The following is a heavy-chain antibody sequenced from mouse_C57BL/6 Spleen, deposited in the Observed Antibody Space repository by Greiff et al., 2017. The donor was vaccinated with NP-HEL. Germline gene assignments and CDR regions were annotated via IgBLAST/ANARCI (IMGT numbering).Heavy chain of an antibody. CDR1: GYTFTSYW. V-gene: IGHV1-64*01. CDR2: IHPNSGST. J-gene: IGHJ2*01. Sequence: QVQLQQPGAELVKPGASVELSCKASGYTFTSYWMHWVKQRPGQGLEWIGMIHPNSGSTNYNEKFKSKATLTVDKSSSTAYMQLSSLTSEDSAVYYCARESFYYFDYWGQGTTLTVSS. CDR3: ARESFYYFDY.